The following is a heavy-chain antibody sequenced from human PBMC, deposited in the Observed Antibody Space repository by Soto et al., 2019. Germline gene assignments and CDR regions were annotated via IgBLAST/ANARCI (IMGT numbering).Heavy chain of an antibody. CDR2: IYWDDDK. D-gene: IGHD3-9*01. J-gene: IGHJ6*02. Sequence: ESGPTLVNPTQALTLTCTFSGFSLSTSGVGVGWIRQPPGKALEWLALIYWDDDKRYSPSLKSRLTITKDTSKNQVVLTMTNMDPVDTATYYCAHSHATYYDILTGYWFNYHYSYCTDVRGQGTTVTVSS. V-gene: IGHV2-5*02. CDR3: AHSHATYYDILTGYWFNYHYSYCTDV. CDR1: GFSLSTSGVG.